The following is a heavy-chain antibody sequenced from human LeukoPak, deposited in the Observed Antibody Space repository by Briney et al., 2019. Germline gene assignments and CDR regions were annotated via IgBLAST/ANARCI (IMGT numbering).Heavy chain of an antibody. CDR2: IYSGGST. Sequence: GGSLRLSCAASGFTVSSNYMSWVRQAPGKGLEWVSVIYSGGSTYYADSVKGRFTISRDNSKNTLYPQMNSLRAKDTAVYYCATRALRAFDIWGQGTMVTVSS. CDR3: ATRALRAFDI. D-gene: IGHD2-15*01. V-gene: IGHV3-66*01. J-gene: IGHJ3*02. CDR1: GFTVSSNY.